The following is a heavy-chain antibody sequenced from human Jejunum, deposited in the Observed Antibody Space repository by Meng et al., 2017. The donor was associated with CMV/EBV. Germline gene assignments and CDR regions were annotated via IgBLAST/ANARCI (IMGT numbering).Heavy chain of an antibody. J-gene: IGHJ6*02. CDR2: IYSGGST. CDR3: ARRPSVIPVSYYGMDV. Sequence: GFPFNAAWMTWVRQAPGKGLEFVSVIYSGGSTYYAASVKGRFTISRDNAQNTVFLQMNSLRTEDTAVYYCARRPSVIPVSYYGMDVWGQGTTVTVSS. CDR1: GFPFNAAW. V-gene: IGHV3-53*01. D-gene: IGHD2-21*01.